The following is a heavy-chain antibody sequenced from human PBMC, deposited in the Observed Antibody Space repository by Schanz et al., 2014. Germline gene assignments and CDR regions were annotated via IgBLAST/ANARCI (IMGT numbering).Heavy chain of an antibody. D-gene: IGHD2-15*01. Sequence: VQLLDSGGGLVQPGGSLRLSCAASGFIFSNYGMHWVRQAPGKGLEWVAVIWSDGSGKYYADSVKGRFTISRDNSENTLYLQMNSLSADDTAVFYCAKGMGYCSGGTCYDYYYYGLDVWGQGTTVTVSS. CDR1: GFIFSNYG. J-gene: IGHJ6*02. CDR3: AKGMGYCSGGTCYDYYYYGLDV. CDR2: IWSDGSGK. V-gene: IGHV3-33*06.